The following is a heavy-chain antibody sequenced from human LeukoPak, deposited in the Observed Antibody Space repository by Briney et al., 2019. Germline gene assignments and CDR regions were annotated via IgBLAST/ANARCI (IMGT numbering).Heavy chain of an antibody. V-gene: IGHV4-34*01. D-gene: IGHD2-8*01. J-gene: IGHJ3*02. CDR1: GGSFSGYY. Sequence: SETLSLTCAVYGGSFSGYYWSWIPQPPGKGLEWIGEINHSGSTNYNPSLKSRVTISVDTSKNQFSLKLNSVTAADTAVYYCARGGLMVYAVRVQNDAFDIWGQGTMVTVSA. CDR2: INHSGST. CDR3: ARGGLMVYAVRVQNDAFDI.